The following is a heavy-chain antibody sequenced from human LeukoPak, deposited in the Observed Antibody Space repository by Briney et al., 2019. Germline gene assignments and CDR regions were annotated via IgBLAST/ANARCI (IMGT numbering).Heavy chain of an antibody. CDR1: GFIFSSYA. V-gene: IGHV3-23*01. CDR2: ISGSGGST. D-gene: IGHD2-8*01. J-gene: IGHJ4*02. Sequence: GGSLRLSCAASGFIFSSYAMSWVRQAPGKGLEWVSTISGSGGSTYYADSVKGRFTISRDNSKNTVYLQMNSLRAEDTAVYYCVKDRSSTNDVCHADFDYWGQGTLVTVSS. CDR3: VKDRSSTNDVCHADFDY.